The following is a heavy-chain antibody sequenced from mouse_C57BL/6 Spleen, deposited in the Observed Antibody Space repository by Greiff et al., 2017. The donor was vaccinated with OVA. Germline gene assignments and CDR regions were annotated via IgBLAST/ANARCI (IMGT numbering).Heavy chain of an antibody. V-gene: IGHV1-82*01. CDR1: GYAFSSSW. CDR3: AREDGYYLAWFAY. CDR2: LYPGDGDS. D-gene: IGHD2-3*01. J-gene: IGHJ3*01. Sequence: VQLQQSGPELVKPGASVKISCKASGYAFSSSWMNWVKQRPGKGLEWIGRLYPGDGDSNYNGKFKGKATLTADKSSSTAYMQLSSLTSEDSAVYFCAREDGYYLAWFAYWGQGTLVTVSA.